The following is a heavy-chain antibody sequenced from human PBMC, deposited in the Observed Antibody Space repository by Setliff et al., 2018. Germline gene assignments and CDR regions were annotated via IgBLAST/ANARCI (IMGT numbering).Heavy chain of an antibody. Sequence: SETLSLTCAVYGGSFSRYYWSWIRQPPGKGLEWIGEINHSGSTNYNPSLKSRVTISADTSKNQFSLKLSSVTAADTAVYYCARTPDGFLGDGYNLNTLGYFDSWGQGTLVTVSS. CDR1: GGSFSRYY. J-gene: IGHJ4*02. D-gene: IGHD3-3*01. CDR3: ARTPDGFLGDGYNLNTLGYFDS. V-gene: IGHV4-34*01. CDR2: INHSGST.